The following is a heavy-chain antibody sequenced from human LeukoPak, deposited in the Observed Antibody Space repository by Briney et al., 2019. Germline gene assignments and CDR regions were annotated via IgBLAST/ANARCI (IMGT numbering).Heavy chain of an antibody. Sequence: GGSLRLSCVSSGFTFSNYWMKWVRQAPGKGLEWVASINEDGSGKFSVGSVRDRITISRDNTRNSLDLQINSLTVEDTAIYYCARDDGDVWGTGTTVTVSS. CDR2: INEDGSGK. CDR3: ARDDGDV. V-gene: IGHV3-7*01. J-gene: IGHJ6*04. CDR1: GFTFSNYW.